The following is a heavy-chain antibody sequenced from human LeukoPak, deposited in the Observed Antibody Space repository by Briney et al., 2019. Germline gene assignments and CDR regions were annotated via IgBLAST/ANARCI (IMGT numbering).Heavy chain of an antibody. CDR3: ARDADTSGSYWYFDL. D-gene: IGHD3-22*01. CDR1: GFTLSYYG. CDR2: IWSDGSNE. J-gene: IGHJ2*01. V-gene: IGHV3-33*01. Sequence: GGSLRLSCAASGFTLSYYGMYWVRQAPGKGLEWVALIWSDGSNENYADSVKGRFTISRDTSRNTLYLQMHSLRAEDTAVYYCARDADTSGSYWYFDLWGRGTQVTVSS.